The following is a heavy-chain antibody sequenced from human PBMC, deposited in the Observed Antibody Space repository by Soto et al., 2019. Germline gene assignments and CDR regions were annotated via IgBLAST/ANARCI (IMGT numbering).Heavy chain of an antibody. CDR1: GYTFTSYY. Sequence: ASVKVSCKASGYTFTSYYMHWVRQAPGQGLEWMGIINPSGGSTSYAQKFQGRVTMTRDTSTSTVYMELSSLRSEDTAVYYCALGDSIYCSGGSCIAPTADAFDIWGQGTMVTVSS. CDR3: ALGDSIYCSGGSCIAPTADAFDI. D-gene: IGHD2-15*01. CDR2: INPSGGST. J-gene: IGHJ3*02. V-gene: IGHV1-46*03.